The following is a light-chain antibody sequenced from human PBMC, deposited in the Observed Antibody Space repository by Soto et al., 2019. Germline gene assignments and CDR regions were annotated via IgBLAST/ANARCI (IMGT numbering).Light chain of an antibody. CDR2: LNNDGSH. CDR1: SGHSSYA. Sequence: QSVLTQSPSASASLGASVKLTCTLSSGHSSYAIAWHQQQPEKGPRYLMKLNNDGSHSKGDGIPDRFSGSSSGAERYLTISSLQSEDEADYYCQTWGTGIPVVFSGGTKLTVL. CDR3: QTWGTGIPVV. V-gene: IGLV4-69*01. J-gene: IGLJ2*01.